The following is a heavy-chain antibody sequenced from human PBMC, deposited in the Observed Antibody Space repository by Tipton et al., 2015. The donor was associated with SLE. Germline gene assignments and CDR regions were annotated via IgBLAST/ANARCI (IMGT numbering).Heavy chain of an antibody. CDR2: INPNSGGT. J-gene: IGHJ3*02. D-gene: IGHD1-26*01. Sequence: QLVQSGAEVKKPGASVKVSCKASGYTFTSYYMHWVRQAPGQGLEWMGRINPNSGGTSYAQKFQGRVTMTRDTSTSTVYMELSSLRSEDTAVYYCARRSRIVGATTPDHDAFDIWGQGTMVTVSS. CDR3: ARRSRIVGATTPDHDAFDI. CDR1: GYTFTSYY. V-gene: IGHV1-46*01.